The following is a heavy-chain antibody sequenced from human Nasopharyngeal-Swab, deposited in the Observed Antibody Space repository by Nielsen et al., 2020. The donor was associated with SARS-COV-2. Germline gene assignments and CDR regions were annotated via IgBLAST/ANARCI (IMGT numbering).Heavy chain of an antibody. J-gene: IGHJ4*02. CDR3: AKANTRDFDY. Sequence: GGSLRLSCAASGFSFNSFAMSWVRHAPGKGLEWVSGISGGGDSTHYADSVKGRFTISRDNSRKTLYLQMNSLRAEDTAVYHCAKANTRDFDYWGQGTLVTVSS. CDR2: ISGGGDST. V-gene: IGHV3-23*01. CDR1: GFSFNSFA.